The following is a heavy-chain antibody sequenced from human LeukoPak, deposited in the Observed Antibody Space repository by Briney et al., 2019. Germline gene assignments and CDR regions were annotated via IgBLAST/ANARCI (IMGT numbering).Heavy chain of an antibody. CDR2: IIPIFGTA. Sequence: SVKVSCKAPGGTFSSYAISWVRQAPGQGLEWMGGIIPIFGTANYAQKFQGRVTITADESTSTAYMELSSLRSEDTAVYYCARDGAVAGTKFGDWGQGTLVTVSS. D-gene: IGHD6-19*01. J-gene: IGHJ4*02. CDR3: ARDGAVAGTKFGD. CDR1: GGTFSSYA. V-gene: IGHV1-69*13.